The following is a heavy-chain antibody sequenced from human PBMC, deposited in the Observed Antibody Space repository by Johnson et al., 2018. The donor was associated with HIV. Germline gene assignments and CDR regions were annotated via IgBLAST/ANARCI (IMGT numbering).Heavy chain of an antibody. D-gene: IGHD1-7*01. V-gene: IGHV3-66*02. CDR2: IYSGGST. Sequence: VQLVESGGGVVRPGGSLRLSCAASGFTFDDYGMSWVRQAPGKGLEWVSVIYSGGSTYYADSVKGRFTISRDNSKNTLYLQMNSLRAEDTAVYYCARDRGNYDDAFDIWGQGTMVTVSS. CDR3: ARDRGNYDDAFDI. J-gene: IGHJ3*02. CDR1: GFTFDDYG.